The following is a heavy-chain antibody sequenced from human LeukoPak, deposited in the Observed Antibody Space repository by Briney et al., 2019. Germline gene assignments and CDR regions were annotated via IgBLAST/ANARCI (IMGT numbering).Heavy chain of an antibody. V-gene: IGHV3-53*01. D-gene: IGHD4-23*01. J-gene: IGHJ6*02. CDR1: GFTVISNY. CDR3: ARGGVSGGNSYYYYGMDV. Sequence: GGSLRLSCAASGFTVISNYMSWVRQAPGKGLEWVSVTYSGGSTYYADSVKGRFTISRDNSKNTLYLQMNSLRAEDTAVYYCARGGVSGGNSYYYYGMDVWGQGTTLTVSS. CDR2: TYSGGST.